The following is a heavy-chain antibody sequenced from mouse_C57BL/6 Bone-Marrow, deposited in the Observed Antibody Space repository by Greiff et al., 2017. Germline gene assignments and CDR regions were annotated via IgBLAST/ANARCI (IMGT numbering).Heavy chain of an antibody. Sequence: VQLQESGPGLVAPSQSLSITCTVSGFSLTSYAISWVRQPPGQGLEWLGVIWTGGGTNDNSALKSRLSISKDNSESQVFLKMNSPQTDDTARYNCARNPITTVLSYNYAMDYWGQGTSVTVSS. CDR1: GFSLTSYA. CDR3: ARNPITTVLSYNYAMDY. CDR2: IWTGGGT. V-gene: IGHV2-9-1*01. D-gene: IGHD1-1*01. J-gene: IGHJ4*01.